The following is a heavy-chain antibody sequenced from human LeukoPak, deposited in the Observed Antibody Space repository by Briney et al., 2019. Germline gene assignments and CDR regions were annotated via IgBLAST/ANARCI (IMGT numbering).Heavy chain of an antibody. CDR2: ISSSSSTI. V-gene: IGHV3-48*01. J-gene: IGHJ6*03. CDR1: GFTFSSYA. Sequence: PGGSLRLSCAASGFTFSSYAMTWVRQAPGKGLEWVSYISSSSSTIYYADSVKGRFTISRDNAKNSLYLQMNSLRAEDTAVYYCARGPHYDILGSAADYIDYYYYYMDVWGKGTTVTVSS. D-gene: IGHD3-9*01. CDR3: ARGPHYDILGSAADYIDYYYYYMDV.